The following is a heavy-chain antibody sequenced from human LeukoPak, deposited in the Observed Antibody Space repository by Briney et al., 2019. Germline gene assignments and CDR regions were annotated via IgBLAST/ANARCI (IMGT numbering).Heavy chain of an antibody. CDR1: GFTFDDYG. Sequence: PGGSLRLSCAASGFTFDDYGMSWVRQAPGKGLEWVSGINWNGGSTGYADSVKGRFTISRDNAKNSLYLQMNSLRAEDTAVYYCAKCNRHYDFWSGYYTASEYYFDYWGQGTLVTVSS. V-gene: IGHV3-20*04. CDR2: INWNGGST. CDR3: AKCNRHYDFWSGYYTASEYYFDY. J-gene: IGHJ4*02. D-gene: IGHD3-3*01.